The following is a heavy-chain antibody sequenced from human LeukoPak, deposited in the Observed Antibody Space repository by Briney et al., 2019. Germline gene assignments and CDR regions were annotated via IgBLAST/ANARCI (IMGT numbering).Heavy chain of an antibody. Sequence: SETLSLTCTVSGGSISSYYWSWIRQPAGKGLEWIGRIYTSGSTNYNPSLKSRVTMSVDTSKNQFSLKLSSVTAADTAVYYCARFGYSSSWFQFDYWGQGTLVTVSS. D-gene: IGHD6-13*01. CDR3: ARFGYSSSWFQFDY. CDR2: IYTSGST. CDR1: GGSISSYY. J-gene: IGHJ4*02. V-gene: IGHV4-4*07.